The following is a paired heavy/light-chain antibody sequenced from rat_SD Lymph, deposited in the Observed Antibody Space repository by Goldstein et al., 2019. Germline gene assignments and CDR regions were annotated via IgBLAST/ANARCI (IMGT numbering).Light chain of an antibody. CDR3: QQSWNDPYT. V-gene: IGKV3S11*01. Sequence: DTVLTQSPALAVSPGERVSISCRASEGVNSYMHWYQQKPGQQPKLLIYKASNLASGVPARFSGSGSGTDFTLTIDPVEADDTATYFCQQSWNDPYTFGAGTKLELK. CDR2: KAS. J-gene: IGKJ2-3*01. CDR1: EGVNSY.
Heavy chain of an antibody. CDR1: GFTFADFY. V-gene: IGHV7-6*01. J-gene: IGHJ2*01. D-gene: IGHD1-6*01. CDR3: AKHDDVYYGLFDY. Sequence: EVKLLESGGGLVQPGGSLRLSCAASGFTFADFYMSWIRQSPGKAPEWLSFIRNKANSYTTEYNPSVKGRFTISRDDTQNVLYLQMNTLRAEDTAIYYCAKHDDVYYGLFDYWGQGVMVTVSS. CDR2: IRNKANSYTT.